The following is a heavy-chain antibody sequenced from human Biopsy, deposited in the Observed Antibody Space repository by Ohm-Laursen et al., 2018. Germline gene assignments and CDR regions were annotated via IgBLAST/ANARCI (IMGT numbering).Heavy chain of an antibody. CDR1: RGSISSYY. CDR2: IYSGGNT. V-gene: IGHV4-59*01. CDR3: ARGMRTTGWPYFDY. J-gene: IGHJ4*02. D-gene: IGHD2/OR15-2a*01. Sequence: SETLSLTCTVSRGSISSYYWSWIRQPPGQGLQYIGFIYSGGNTNYNPSLRSRVTMSVDTSKNQFSLRLNSVTAADTAVYYCARGMRTTGWPYFDYWGQGILVTVSS.